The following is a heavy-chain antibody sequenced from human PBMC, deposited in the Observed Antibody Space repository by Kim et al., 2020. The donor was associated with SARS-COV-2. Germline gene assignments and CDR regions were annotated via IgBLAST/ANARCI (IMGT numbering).Heavy chain of an antibody. V-gene: IGHV3-49*03. CDR1: GFTFGDYA. CDR3: TRDYGPYSSSWNNWFDP. D-gene: IGHD6-13*01. J-gene: IGHJ5*02. CDR2: IRSKAYGGTT. Sequence: GGSLRLSCTASGFTFGDYAMSWFRQAPGKGLEWVGFIRSKAYGGTTEYAASVKGRFTISRDDSKSIAYLQMNSLKTEDTAVYYCTRDYGPYSSSWNNWFDPWGQGTLVTVSS.